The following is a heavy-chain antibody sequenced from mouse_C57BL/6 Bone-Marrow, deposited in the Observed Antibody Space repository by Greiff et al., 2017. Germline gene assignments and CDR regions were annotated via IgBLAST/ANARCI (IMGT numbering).Heavy chain of an antibody. Sequence: VQLQQSGAELVRPGTSVKMSCKASGYTFTNYWIGWAKQRPGHGLEWIGDIYPGGGYTNYNEKFKGKATLTADTSSSTAYMQFSSLTSEDSAIYYCAMSRGGYYFGYWGQGTALTVSS. CDR3: AMSRGGYYFGY. V-gene: IGHV1-63*01. J-gene: IGHJ2*01. CDR1: GYTFTNYW. CDR2: IYPGGGYT.